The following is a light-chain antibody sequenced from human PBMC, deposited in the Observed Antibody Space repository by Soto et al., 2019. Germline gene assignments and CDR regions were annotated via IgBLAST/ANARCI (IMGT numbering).Light chain of an antibody. V-gene: IGKV3-20*01. J-gene: IGKJ2*01. CDR2: GAS. CDR3: QQYGSSLYT. Sequence: EIVLTQSPGTLSLSPGERATLSCRASQSVSSSYLAWYQQKPGQAPRLLIYGASSRATGIPDRFSGSGSGTDFTLTISRLEPEDFAVYYCQQYGSSLYTFGQGPNLEIK. CDR1: QSVSSSY.